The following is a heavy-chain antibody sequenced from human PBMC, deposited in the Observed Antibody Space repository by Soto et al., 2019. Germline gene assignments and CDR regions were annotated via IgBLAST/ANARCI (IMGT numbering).Heavy chain of an antibody. CDR3: ARHFSVDYFDY. V-gene: IGHV4-39*01. J-gene: IGHJ4*02. CDR1: GDSITTNSYF. Sequence: SETLSLTCSVSGDSITTNSYFWAWIRQPPGKGLEWIGSIYYSGTTYYHPSLKSRVTISVDRSTHQFSLKRSSVTAADTAVYYCARHFSVDYFDYWGQGALVTVSS. CDR2: IYYSGTT.